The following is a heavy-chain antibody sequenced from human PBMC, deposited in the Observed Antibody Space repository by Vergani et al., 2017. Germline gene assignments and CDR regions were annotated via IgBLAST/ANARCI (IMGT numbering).Heavy chain of an antibody. Sequence: QVQLQQWGGGLLKPSETLSLTCVVNGGSFTSYHWTWIRQSPGEGLEWVGDIDHTGRPDYNPSLKSRLTMSVDMSRNQFSLTLNSVTATETAIYFCARVNTETNGHLYYYYYMDVWGQGTAVTVS. V-gene: IGHV4-34*01. CDR1: GGSFTSYH. J-gene: IGHJ6*03. CDR3: ARVNTETNGHLYYYYYMDV. CDR2: IDHTGRP. D-gene: IGHD4-11*01.